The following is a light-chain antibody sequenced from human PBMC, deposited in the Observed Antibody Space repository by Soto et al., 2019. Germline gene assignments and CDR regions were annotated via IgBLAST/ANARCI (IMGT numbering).Light chain of an antibody. J-gene: IGKJ4*01. V-gene: IGKV3-11*01. CDR2: DAS. Sequence: EIVLTQSPATLSLSPGERATLSCRASQSVSNYLACYQQKPGQAPRLLIYDASTMASGIPARFSGSGSGTVFTLTIDRLDPEDFGVYYCQQRSNWPPVTFGGGTKVEIK. CDR1: QSVSNY. CDR3: QQRSNWPPVT.